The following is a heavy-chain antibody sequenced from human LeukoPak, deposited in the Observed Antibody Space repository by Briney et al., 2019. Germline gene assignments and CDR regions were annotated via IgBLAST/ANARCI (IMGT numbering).Heavy chain of an antibody. Sequence: SETLSLTCAVYGGSFSGYYLSWIRQPPGKGLEWIGEINHSGSTNYNPSLKSRVTISVGTSKNQFSLKLSSVSAADTAVYYCASAIVVVPAALGYWGQGTLVTVSS. J-gene: IGHJ4*02. CDR2: INHSGST. D-gene: IGHD2-2*01. V-gene: IGHV4-34*01. CDR1: GGSFSGYY. CDR3: ASAIVVVPAALGY.